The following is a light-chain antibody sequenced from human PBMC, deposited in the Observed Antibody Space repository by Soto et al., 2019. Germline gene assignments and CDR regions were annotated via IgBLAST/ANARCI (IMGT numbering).Light chain of an antibody. V-gene: IGLV2-14*01. CDR2: DVS. CDR3: SSYTSSSTLVV. J-gene: IGLJ2*01. CDR1: SSDIGAYNY. Sequence: QSALTQPASVSGSPGQSITISCTGTSSDIGAYNYVSWYQQHPGKAPKLMIYDVSSRPSGVSDSFSGSKSVNTASLTISGVLAAEEADSYCSSYTSSSTLVVFGAGTKLTVL.